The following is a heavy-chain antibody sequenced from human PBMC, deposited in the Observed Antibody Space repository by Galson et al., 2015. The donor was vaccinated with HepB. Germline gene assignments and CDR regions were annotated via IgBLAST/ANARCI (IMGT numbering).Heavy chain of an antibody. CDR2: ISAYNGNT. CDR1: GYTFTSYG. J-gene: IGHJ4*02. V-gene: IGHV1-18*01. CDR3: ARAQTSSITIFGVVIMRYFDY. Sequence: SVKVSCKASGYTFTSYGISWVRQAPGQGLEWMGWISAYNGNTNYAQKLQGRVTMTTDTSTSTAYMELRSLRSDDTAVYYCARAQTSSITIFGVVIMRYFDYWGQGTPVTVSS. D-gene: IGHD3-3*01.